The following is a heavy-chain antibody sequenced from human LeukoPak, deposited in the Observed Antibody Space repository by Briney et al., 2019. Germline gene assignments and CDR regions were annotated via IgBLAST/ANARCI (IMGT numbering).Heavy chain of an antibody. V-gene: IGHV3-53*01. CDR3: ARRAGAYSHPYDY. Sequence: GGSLRLSCTVSGFTVSSNSMSWVRQAPGKGLEWVSFIYSGTIHYSDSVKGRFTISRDNSKNTLYLQMDSLRAEDTAVYYCARRAGAYSHPYDYWGQGTLVTVSS. CDR1: GFTVSSNS. CDR2: IYSGTI. J-gene: IGHJ4*02. D-gene: IGHD4/OR15-4a*01.